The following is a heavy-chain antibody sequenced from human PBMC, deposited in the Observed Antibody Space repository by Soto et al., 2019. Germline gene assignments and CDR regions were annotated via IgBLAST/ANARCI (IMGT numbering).Heavy chain of an antibody. CDR1: GYTFTSYY. CDR3: ARVSSWSCFDY. V-gene: IGHV1-46*01. J-gene: IGHJ4*02. Sequence: QVQLVQSGAEVKKPGASVKVSCKASGYTFTSYYMHWVRQAPGQGLEWMGIINPSGGSTSYAQKFPGMXTXTXXPSTSTVYMALSSLRSEDTAVYYCARVSSWSCFDYWGQGPLVTVSS. CDR2: INPSGGST. D-gene: IGHD6-13*01.